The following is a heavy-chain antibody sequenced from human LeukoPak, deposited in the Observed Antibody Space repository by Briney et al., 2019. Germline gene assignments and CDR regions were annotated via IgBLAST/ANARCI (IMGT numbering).Heavy chain of an antibody. Sequence: ASVKVSCKASGYTFTGYYMHWVRQAPGQGFEWMGWINPNSGGTNYAQKFQGRVTMTRDTSISTAYMELSRLRSDDTAVYYCARDGDYGDYGMDVWGQGTTVTVSS. D-gene: IGHD4-17*01. CDR2: INPNSGGT. V-gene: IGHV1-2*02. CDR1: GYTFTGYY. CDR3: ARDGDYGDYGMDV. J-gene: IGHJ6*02.